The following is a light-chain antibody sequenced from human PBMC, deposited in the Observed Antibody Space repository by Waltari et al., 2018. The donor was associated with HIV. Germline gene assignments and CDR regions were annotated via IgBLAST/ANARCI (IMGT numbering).Light chain of an antibody. J-gene: IGLJ3*02. CDR3: SSLTNSATLSVL. CDR1: NSDIGYYNY. V-gene: IGLV2-14*01. Sequence: QFVLTQPASVSGSPGQSITVSCTGTNSDIGYYNYVSWYQQHPGKAPKLIIYEVSNRPSGVSNRFSGSKSGNTASLTISGLQAEDEADYFCSSLTNSATLSVLFGGGTKLTVL. CDR2: EVS.